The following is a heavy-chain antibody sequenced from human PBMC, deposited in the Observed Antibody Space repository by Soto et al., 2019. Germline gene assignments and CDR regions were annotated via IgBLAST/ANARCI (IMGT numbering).Heavy chain of an antibody. CDR2: ISSRSIYI. V-gene: IGHV3-21*01. Sequence: PGGSLRLSCASSGFTFITYSMNWVRQAPGKGLEWVSSISSRSIYIYYADSVKGRFTISRDDAKNSLYLQVNSLRAEDTAVYYCARDLLLSSGGTWYSGGFDYWGQGTLVTV. CDR1: GFTFITYS. CDR3: ARDLLLSSGGTWYSGGFDY. J-gene: IGHJ4*02. D-gene: IGHD2-15*01.